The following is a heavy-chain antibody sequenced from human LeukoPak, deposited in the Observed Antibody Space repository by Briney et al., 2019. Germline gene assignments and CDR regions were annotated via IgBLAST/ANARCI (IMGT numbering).Heavy chain of an antibody. CDR2: ISHSGSSI. CDR3: AMALDY. J-gene: IGHJ4*02. CDR1: GFTFSNYL. Sequence: GGSLRLSCAASGFTFSNYLMNWVRQAPGKELEWVSDISHSGSSIYYADSVKGRFTISRDNSKNTLYLQMDRLRVEDTAVYYCAMALDYWGQGTLVTVSS. V-gene: IGHV3-23*01.